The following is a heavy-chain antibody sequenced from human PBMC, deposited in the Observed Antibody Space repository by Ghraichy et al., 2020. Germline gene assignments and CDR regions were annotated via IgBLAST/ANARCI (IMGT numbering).Heavy chain of an antibody. J-gene: IGHJ4*02. Sequence: GGSLRLSCAAFGFTFRNKWMSWVRQCPGKGLEWIARIKSKKDGETIDYSAPVRGRFTISRDDSRNTLYLQMNSLRVEDTGVYYCTTDPQDWGQGTPVIVSS. CDR1: GFTFRNKW. CDR2: IKSKKDGETI. CDR3: TTDPQD. V-gene: IGHV3-15*01.